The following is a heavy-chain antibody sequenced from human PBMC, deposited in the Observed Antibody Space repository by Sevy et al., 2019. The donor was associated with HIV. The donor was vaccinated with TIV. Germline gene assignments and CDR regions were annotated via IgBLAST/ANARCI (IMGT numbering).Heavy chain of an antibody. D-gene: IGHD1-1*01. J-gene: IGHJ6*02. V-gene: IGHV3-7*01. CDR3: AREQLSYYYYSMDV. CDR2: IKQDGSEK. Sequence: GGSLRLSCVVSGFTFSSYWMSWVRQAPGKGLEWVANIKQDGSEKYSVDSVMGRFTISRDNAKNSLYLQMNSLRAEDTAVYYCAREQLSYYYYSMDVWGQGTTVTVSS. CDR1: GFTFSSYW.